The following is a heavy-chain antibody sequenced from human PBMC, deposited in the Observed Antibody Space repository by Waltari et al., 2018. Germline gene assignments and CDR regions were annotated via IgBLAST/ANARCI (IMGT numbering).Heavy chain of an antibody. J-gene: IGHJ5*02. CDR2: IYYSGTT. CDR3: ARGGSPHFWSGSGWWFDP. CDR1: GGSISSGDYS. Sequence: QVQLQESGRGLVTPSQTLSLTCTVSGGSISSGDYSWSWIRQTTGKGLEWIWYIYYSGTTYYNPSLKSRVTISVDTSKNQFSLKLSSVTAADTAVYYCARGGSPHFWSGSGWWFDPWGQGTLVTVSS. D-gene: IGHD3-3*02. V-gene: IGHV4-30-4*08.